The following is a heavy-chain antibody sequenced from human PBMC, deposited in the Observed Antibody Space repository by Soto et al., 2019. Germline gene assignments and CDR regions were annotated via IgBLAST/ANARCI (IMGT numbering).Heavy chain of an antibody. J-gene: IGHJ6*03. CDR1: GFKFDDYA. CDR3: AKGLGHYYYYYMDV. D-gene: IGHD7-27*01. CDR2: ISWNSGSL. V-gene: IGHV3-9*01. Sequence: EVQLVASGGGLVQPGRSLRLSCAASGFKFDDYAMHWVRQAPGKGLEWVAGISWNSGSLGYADSVKGRFTISRDNAKNSLYLQMNSLRDDDTASYSCAKGLGHYYYYYMDVWGKGTTVTVSS.